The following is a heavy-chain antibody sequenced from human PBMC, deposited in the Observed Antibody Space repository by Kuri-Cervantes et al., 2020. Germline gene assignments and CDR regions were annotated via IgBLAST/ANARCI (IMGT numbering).Heavy chain of an antibody. V-gene: IGHV4-59*12. CDR1: GGSISSYY. Sequence: ESLKISCTVSGGSISSYYWSWIRQPPGKGLEWIGYIYYSGSTNYNPSLKSRVTISVDRSKNQFSLKLSSVTAADTAVYYCARARDIGYCSGGSCYYFDYWGQGTLVTVSS. CDR2: IYYSGST. CDR3: ARARDIGYCSGGSCYYFDY. J-gene: IGHJ4*02. D-gene: IGHD2-15*01.